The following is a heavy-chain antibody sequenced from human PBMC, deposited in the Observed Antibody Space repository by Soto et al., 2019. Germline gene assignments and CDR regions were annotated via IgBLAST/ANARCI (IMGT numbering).Heavy chain of an antibody. V-gene: IGHV3-49*03. J-gene: IGHJ6*02. CDR3: THPGYGSGSYYYYYYGMDV. CDR1: EFNIGDYA. Sequence: RVSCTAAEFNIGDYAMRCFRKAPGKGLEWVGFIRSKAYGGTTEYAASVKGRFTISRDDSKSIAYLQMNSLKTEDTAVYYCTHPGYGSGSYYYYYYGMDVWGQGTTVTVSS. D-gene: IGHD3-10*01. CDR2: IRSKAYGGTT.